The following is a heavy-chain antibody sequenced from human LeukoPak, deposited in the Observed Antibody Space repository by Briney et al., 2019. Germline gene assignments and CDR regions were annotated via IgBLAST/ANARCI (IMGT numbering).Heavy chain of an antibody. CDR2: ISNDGRNK. CDR3: AKDKGNWFDP. CDR1: GFTLSGYG. J-gene: IGHJ5*02. V-gene: IGHV3-30*18. Sequence: GGSLRLSCAASGFTLSGYGMHWVRQAPGKGLEWVALISNDGRNKYHAESVKGRFTISRDNSKNTLYLQMNSLRAEDTAVYYCAKDKGNWFDPWGQGSLVTVSS.